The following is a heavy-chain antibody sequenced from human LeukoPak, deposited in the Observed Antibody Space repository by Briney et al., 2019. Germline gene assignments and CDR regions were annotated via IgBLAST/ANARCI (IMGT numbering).Heavy chain of an antibody. D-gene: IGHD7-27*01. Sequence: SETLSLTCTVSGGSISSSSYYWGWIRQPPGKGLEWIGSVYYSGSTYYNPSLKSRVTISVDTSKNQFSLKLSSVTAADTAVYYCARDPGDLSYWGQGTLVTVSS. J-gene: IGHJ4*02. CDR3: ARDPGDLSY. CDR1: GGSISSSSYY. V-gene: IGHV4-39*02. CDR2: VYYSGST.